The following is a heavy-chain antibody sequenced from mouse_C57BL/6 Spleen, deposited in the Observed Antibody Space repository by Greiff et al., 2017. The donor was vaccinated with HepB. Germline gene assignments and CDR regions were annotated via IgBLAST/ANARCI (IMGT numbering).Heavy chain of an antibody. J-gene: IGHJ2*01. Sequence: VQLQQSGPELVKPGASVKISCKASGYTFTDYYMNWVKQSHGKSLEWIGDINPNNGGTSYNQKFKGKATLTVDKSSSTAYMELRSLTSEDSAVYYCARYSGTGSFDYWGQGTTLTVSS. CDR3: ARYSGTGSFDY. V-gene: IGHV1-26*01. D-gene: IGHD3-3*01. CDR1: GYTFTDYY. CDR2: INPNNGGT.